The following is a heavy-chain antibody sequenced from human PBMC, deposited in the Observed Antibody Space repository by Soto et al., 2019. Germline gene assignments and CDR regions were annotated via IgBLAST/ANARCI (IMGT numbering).Heavy chain of an antibody. CDR3: AREDCSGGSCYQLAYFQH. J-gene: IGHJ1*01. CDR2: IIPIFGTA. CDR1: GGTFSSYA. V-gene: IGHV1-69*13. Sequence: GASVKVSCKASGGTFSSYAISWVRQAPGQGLEWMGGIIPIFGTANYAQKFQGRVTITADESTSTAYMELSSLRSEDTAVYYCAREDCSGGSCYQLAYFQHWGQGTLVTVSS. D-gene: IGHD2-15*01.